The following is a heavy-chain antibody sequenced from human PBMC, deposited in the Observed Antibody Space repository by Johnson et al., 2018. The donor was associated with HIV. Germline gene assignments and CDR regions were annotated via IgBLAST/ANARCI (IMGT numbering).Heavy chain of an antibody. CDR3: ARDGTTGPSGDAFDI. D-gene: IGHD1-14*01. Sequence: EVQLVESGGGVVQPGGSLRLSCAASGFTFSSYWMSWVRQAPGKGLEWVANIKQDGSEKYYADSVMGRFTISRDNSKNTLYLQMNSLRPEDTAVYYCARDGTTGPSGDAFDIWGQGTMVTVSS. J-gene: IGHJ3*02. V-gene: IGHV3-7*01. CDR1: GFTFSSYW. CDR2: IKQDGSEK.